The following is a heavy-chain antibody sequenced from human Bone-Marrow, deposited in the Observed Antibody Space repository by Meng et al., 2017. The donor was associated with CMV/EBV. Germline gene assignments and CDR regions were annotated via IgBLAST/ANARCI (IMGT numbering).Heavy chain of an antibody. J-gene: IGHJ6*02. V-gene: IGHV3-30*04. D-gene: IGHD3-3*01. Sequence: GESLKISCAASGFTFSSYAMHWVRQAPGKGLEWVAVISYDGSNKYYADSVKGRFTISRDNSKNTLYLQMNSLRAEDTAVYYCAKDMKRITIFGVVITKYYYYYGMDVWGQGTTVTVSS. CDR3: AKDMKRITIFGVVITKYYYYYGMDV. CDR1: GFTFSSYA. CDR2: ISYDGSNK.